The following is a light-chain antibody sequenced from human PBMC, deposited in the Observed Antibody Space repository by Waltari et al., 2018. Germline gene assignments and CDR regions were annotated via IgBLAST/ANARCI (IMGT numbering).Light chain of an antibody. V-gene: IGLV1-44*01. CDR3: ATWDARLTAVV. Sequence: QSVVTQSPSVSGAPGQRVTISCSGSNSNVGSSTVNWYQKVPGAAPRLLIYSNDQRPSGVPARFSASKSGTSASLAISGLQSEDEADYYCATWDARLTAVVFGGGTKVTVL. CDR1: NSNVGSST. CDR2: SND. J-gene: IGLJ2*01.